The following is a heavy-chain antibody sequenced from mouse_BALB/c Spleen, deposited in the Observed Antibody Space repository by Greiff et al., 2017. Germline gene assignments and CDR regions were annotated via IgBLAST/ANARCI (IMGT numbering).Heavy chain of an antibody. J-gene: IGHJ3*01. CDR2: ISYDGSN. CDR1: GYSITSGYY. V-gene: IGHV3-6*02. Sequence: EVQVVESGPGLVKPSQSLSLTCSVTGYSITSGYYWNWIRQFPGNKLEWMGYISYDGSNNYNPSLKNRISITRDTSKNQFFLKLNSVTTEDTATYYCARGAMITTWAYWGQGTLVTVSA. CDR3: ARGAMITTWAY. D-gene: IGHD2-4*01.